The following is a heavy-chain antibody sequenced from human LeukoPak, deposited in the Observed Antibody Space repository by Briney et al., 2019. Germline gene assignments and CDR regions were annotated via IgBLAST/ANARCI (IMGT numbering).Heavy chain of an antibody. Sequence: ASVKVSCKASGYTFAGYYMHWVRQAPGQGLEWMGWINPNSGGTNYAQKFQGRVTMTRDTSISTAYMELSRLRSDDTAVYYCARGLTGGGPLGYWGQGTLVTVSS. J-gene: IGHJ4*02. CDR1: GYTFAGYY. CDR2: INPNSGGT. CDR3: ARGLTGGGPLGY. V-gene: IGHV1-2*02. D-gene: IGHD3-9*01.